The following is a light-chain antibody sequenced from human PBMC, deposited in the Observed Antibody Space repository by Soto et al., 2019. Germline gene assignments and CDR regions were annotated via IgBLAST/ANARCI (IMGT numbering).Light chain of an antibody. J-gene: IGKJ1*01. CDR2: AAS. CDR1: QSISNY. Sequence: DIQMTQSPSSLSASVGDRVTITCRASQSISNYLNCYQQKPGKAPKVLIYAASSLQSGVPSRFSGSGSGTDFTLTISSLQREDFAIYFCQQSYSSSWTFGQGTKVDI. CDR3: QQSYSSSWT. V-gene: IGKV1-39*01.